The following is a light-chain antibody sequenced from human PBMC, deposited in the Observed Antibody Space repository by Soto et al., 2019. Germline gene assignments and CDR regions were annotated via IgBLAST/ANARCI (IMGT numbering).Light chain of an antibody. J-gene: IGLJ2*01. CDR2: DNN. CDR1: SSNIGTNY. CDR3: ETCDDSLPGAV. V-gene: IGLV1-51*01. Sequence: QSVLTQPPSVSAAPGQTVTISCSGSSSNIGTNYVSWYQQLPGTVPTLLIYDNNNRPSGIPDRFSASKSGTSATLDITVLQIGDEADYYCETCDDSLPGAVFGGGTKLTVL.